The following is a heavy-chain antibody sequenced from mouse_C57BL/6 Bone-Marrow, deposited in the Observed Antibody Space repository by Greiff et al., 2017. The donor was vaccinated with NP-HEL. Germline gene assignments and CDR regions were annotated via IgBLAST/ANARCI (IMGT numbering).Heavy chain of an antibody. CDR3: ASFGYYYAMDY. V-gene: IGHV5-6*01. CDR2: ISSGGSYT. D-gene: IGHD2-2*01. CDR1: GFTFSSYG. Sequence: EVQLVESGGDLVKPGGSLKLSCAASGFTFSSYGMSWVRQTPDKRLEWVATISSGGSYTYYPDSVKGRFTISRDNAKNTLYLQMSSLKSEDTAMYYCASFGYYYAMDYWGQGTSVTVSS. J-gene: IGHJ4*01.